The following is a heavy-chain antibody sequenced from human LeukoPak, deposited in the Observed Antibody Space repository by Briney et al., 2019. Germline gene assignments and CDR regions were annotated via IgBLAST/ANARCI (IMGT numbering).Heavy chain of an antibody. CDR3: ARGPGGMDV. CDR1: GGSISSGGYS. V-gene: IGHV4-30-2*01. CDR2: IYHNGST. J-gene: IGHJ6*04. Sequence: PSETLSLTCAVSGGSISSGGYSWSWIRQPPGKGLEWIGYIYHNGSTYYNPSLKSRVTISVDRSKNQFSLKLSSVTAADTAVYYCARGPGGMDVWGKGTTVTVSS.